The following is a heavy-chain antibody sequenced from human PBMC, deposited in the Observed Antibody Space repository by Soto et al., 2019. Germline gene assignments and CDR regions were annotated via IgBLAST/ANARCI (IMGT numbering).Heavy chain of an antibody. CDR1: GGSVRRGETY. Sequence: SETLSLTCNVSGGSVRRGETYWSWIRQSPGNGLEWIGYIHYSGSTYYNPSLRSRVTMSLDMSKNQFSLQLSSVTAADTAVYYCARMSSAGTLNWFDPWGQGTLVTVSS. J-gene: IGHJ5*02. D-gene: IGHD6-13*01. CDR3: ARMSSAGTLNWFDP. V-gene: IGHV4-30-4*01. CDR2: IHYSGST.